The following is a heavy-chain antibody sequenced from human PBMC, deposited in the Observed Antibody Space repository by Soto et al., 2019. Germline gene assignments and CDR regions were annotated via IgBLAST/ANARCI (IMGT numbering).Heavy chain of an antibody. D-gene: IGHD6-13*01. Sequence: ESVGGVVQPGRSLRLSCAASGFTFSSYAMHWVRQAPGKGLEWVAVISYDGSNKYYADSVKGRFTISRDNSKNTLYLQMNSLRAEDTAVYYCTTIAAAGTFFDYWGPGTLVTVSS. V-gene: IGHV3-30-3*01. J-gene: IGHJ4*02. CDR1: GFTFSSYA. CDR2: ISYDGSNK. CDR3: TTIAAAGTFFDY.